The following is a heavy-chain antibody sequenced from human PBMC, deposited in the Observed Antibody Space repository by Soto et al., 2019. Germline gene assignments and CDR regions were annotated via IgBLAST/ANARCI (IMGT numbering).Heavy chain of an antibody. CDR1: GGSISSYY. J-gene: IGHJ3*02. CDR3: ARRGSSGWLGDAFDI. D-gene: IGHD6-19*01. Sequence: SETLSLTCTVSGGSISSYYWSWIRQPPGKGLEWIGYIYYSGSTNYNPSLKSRVTISVDTSKNQFSLKLSSVTAADTAVYYCARRGSSGWLGDAFDIWGQGTMVTVSS. CDR2: IYYSGST. V-gene: IGHV4-59*08.